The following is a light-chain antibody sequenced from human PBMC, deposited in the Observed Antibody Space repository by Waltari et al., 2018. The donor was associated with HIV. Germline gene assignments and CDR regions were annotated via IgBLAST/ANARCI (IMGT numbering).Light chain of an antibody. CDR1: ESVSSGS. Sequence: ENVLTQSPDTLSLSPGERATLSCRARESVSSGSLAWYQQKPGIPDRFSGSGSGTDFTLTISGVEPEDFAVYYCQQYGSSVRTFGQGTKLDIK. CDR3: QQYGSSVRT. V-gene: IGKV3-20*01. J-gene: IGKJ2*01.